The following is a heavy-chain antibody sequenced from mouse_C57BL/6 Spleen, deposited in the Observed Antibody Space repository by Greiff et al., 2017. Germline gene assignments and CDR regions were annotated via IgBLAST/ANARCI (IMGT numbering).Heavy chain of an antibody. J-gene: IGHJ1*03. CDR3: ANYYGSSYWYFDV. D-gene: IGHD1-1*01. Sequence: VKVVESGPELVKPGASVKISCKASGYAFSSSWMNWVKQRPGKGLEWIGRIYPGDGDTNYNGKFKGKATLTADKSSSTAYMQLSSLTSEDSAVYFCANYYGSSYWYFDVWGTGTTVTVSS. CDR1: GYAFSSSW. V-gene: IGHV1-82*01. CDR2: IYPGDGDT.